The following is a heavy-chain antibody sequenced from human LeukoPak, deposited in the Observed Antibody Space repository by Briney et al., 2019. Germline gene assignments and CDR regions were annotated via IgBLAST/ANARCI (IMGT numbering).Heavy chain of an antibody. CDR1: GYTVSCYH. Sequence: ASVKVSCKASGYTVSCYHIHWIRQAPGQGLEWMGWMNPKSGGTNYAQKFEARVTMNRDTSISTAYMELSRLRFDDTAVYYCAKSTGHWVVGAHDYWGQGTLVTVSS. V-gene: IGHV1-2*02. CDR2: MNPKSGGT. J-gene: IGHJ4*02. D-gene: IGHD2-15*01. CDR3: AKSTGHWVVGAHDY.